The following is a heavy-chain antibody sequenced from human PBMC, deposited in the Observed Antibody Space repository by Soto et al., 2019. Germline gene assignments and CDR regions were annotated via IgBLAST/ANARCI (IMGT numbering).Heavy chain of an antibody. CDR1: GFTFSSYA. CDR2: ISGSGGST. CDR3: ANPQYNWNYAYYYGMDV. D-gene: IGHD1-7*01. J-gene: IGHJ6*02. V-gene: IGHV3-23*01. Sequence: HPGGSLRLSCAASGFTFSSYAMSWVRQAPGKGLEWVSAISGSGGSTYYSDSVKGRFTISRDNSKNTLYLQMNSLRAEDTAVYYCANPQYNWNYAYYYGMDVWGQGTTVTVSS.